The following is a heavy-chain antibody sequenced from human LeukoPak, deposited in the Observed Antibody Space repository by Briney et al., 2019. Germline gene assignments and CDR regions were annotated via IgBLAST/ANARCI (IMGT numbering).Heavy chain of an antibody. CDR3: ARGRSKYYFDY. CDR1: GGSISSYY. J-gene: IGHJ4*02. CDR2: NYYSGST. Sequence: SETLSLTCTVSGGSISSYYWSWIRQPPGKGLEWIGYNYYSGSTNYNPSLRSRVTISVDTSKNQFSLKLSSVTAADTAVYYCARGRSKYYFDYWGQGTLVTVSS. V-gene: IGHV4-59*01.